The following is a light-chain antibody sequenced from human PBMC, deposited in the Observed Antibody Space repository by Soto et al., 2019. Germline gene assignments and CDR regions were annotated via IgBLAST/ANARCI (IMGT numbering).Light chain of an antibody. CDR1: QSISSY. CDR3: QQSYSTPRT. J-gene: IGKJ5*01. CDR2: AAS. V-gene: IGKV1-39*01. Sequence: DIQMTQSPSSLSASARDRFSISCRASQSISSYLNGSQQPPGKVHRLLIYAASSLQSGVPSRFSGSGSGTDFTRTSSSLQPEDFATYYCQQSYSTPRTFGQGTRLEIK.